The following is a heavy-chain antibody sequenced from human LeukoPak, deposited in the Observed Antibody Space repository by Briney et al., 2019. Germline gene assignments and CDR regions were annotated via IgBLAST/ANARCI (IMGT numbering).Heavy chain of an antibody. CDR2: IRGSDDST. D-gene: IGHD3-10*01. Sequence: GGSLRLSCAASGFTFSSYGMTWVRQAPGKGLEWVSTIRGSDDSTYYADSVKGRFTISRDNSKNTLYLQMNSLRAEDTAVYYCAKVWAHDGSGNPYWHFDLWGRGTLVTVSS. J-gene: IGHJ2*01. CDR1: GFTFSSYG. V-gene: IGHV3-23*01. CDR3: AKVWAHDGSGNPYWHFDL.